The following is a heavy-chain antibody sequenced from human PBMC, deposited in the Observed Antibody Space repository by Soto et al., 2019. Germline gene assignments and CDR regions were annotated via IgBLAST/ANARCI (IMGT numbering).Heavy chain of an antibody. CDR2: IYYSGST. J-gene: IGHJ2*01. CDR3: ARVVVARYFDL. D-gene: IGHD2-15*01. Sequence: PSETLSLTCTVSGGSISSGGYYWSWIRQHPGKGLEWIGFIYYSGSTYYNPSLKSRVTISVDTSKNQFSLKLSSVTAADTAVYYCARVVVARYFDLWGRGTLVTVSS. V-gene: IGHV4-31*03. CDR1: GGSISSGGYY.